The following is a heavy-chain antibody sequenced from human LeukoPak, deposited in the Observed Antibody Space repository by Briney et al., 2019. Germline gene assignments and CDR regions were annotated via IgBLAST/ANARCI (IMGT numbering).Heavy chain of an antibody. V-gene: IGHV3-30-3*01. CDR1: GFTFSSHA. CDR3: ARGEDY. CDR2: ISYDGSIK. Sequence: GRSLRLSCAASGFTFSSHAMHWVRQAPGKGLEWVAFISYDGSIKYYADSVKGRFTISRDNSKNTLYLQMNSLRDEDTAVYYCARGEDYWGQGTLVTVSS. J-gene: IGHJ4*02.